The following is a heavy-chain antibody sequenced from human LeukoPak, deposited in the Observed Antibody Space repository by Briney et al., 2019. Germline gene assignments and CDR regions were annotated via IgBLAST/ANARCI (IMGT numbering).Heavy chain of an antibody. V-gene: IGHV4-30-4*08. J-gene: IGHJ3*02. CDR1: GGSISSGDYY. D-gene: IGHD1-7*01. Sequence: SETLSLTCTVSGGSISSGDYYWSWIRQPPGKGLEWIGYIYYSGSTYYNPSLKSRVTISVDTSKNQLSLKLSSVTAADTAVYYCARDRRGTGLDAFDIWGQGTMVTVSS. CDR3: ARDRRGTGLDAFDI. CDR2: IYYSGST.